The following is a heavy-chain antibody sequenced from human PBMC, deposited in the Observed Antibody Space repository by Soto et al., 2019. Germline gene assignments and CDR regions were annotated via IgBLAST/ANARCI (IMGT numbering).Heavy chain of an antibody. V-gene: IGHV4-59*08. CDR2: IYYSGST. D-gene: IGHD3-9*01. J-gene: IGHJ6*03. CDR3: ARRNDILTGYYYYFMDV. CDR1: GGSISSYY. Sequence: QVQLQESGPGLVKPSETLSLTCTVSGGSISSYYWSWIRQPPGKGLEWIGYIYYSGSTNYNPSLESRVTISVDTSKNQFSLKLSSVTAADTAVYYCARRNDILTGYYYYFMDVWGKGTTVTVSS.